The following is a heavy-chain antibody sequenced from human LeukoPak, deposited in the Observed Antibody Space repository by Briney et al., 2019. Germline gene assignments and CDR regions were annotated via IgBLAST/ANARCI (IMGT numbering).Heavy chain of an antibody. CDR2: ISYDGSNK. CDR1: GFTFSSYG. Sequence: GRSLRLSCAASGFTFSSYGMHWVRQAPGKGLEWVAVISYDGSNKYYADSVKGRFTISRDNSKNTLYLQMNSLRAEDTAVYYCAKSGRLGELSLSGLFDYWGQGTLVTVSS. D-gene: IGHD3-16*02. V-gene: IGHV3-30*18. J-gene: IGHJ4*02. CDR3: AKSGRLGELSLSGLFDY.